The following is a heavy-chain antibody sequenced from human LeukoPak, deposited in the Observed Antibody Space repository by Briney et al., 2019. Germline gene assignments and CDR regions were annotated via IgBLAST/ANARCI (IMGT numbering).Heavy chain of an antibody. CDR3: ARGDNSRILFGMDV. CDR2: IIPIFGTA. CDR1: GGTFSNYG. D-gene: IGHD6-13*01. Sequence: ASVKVSCKASGGTFSNYGISWVRQAPGQGLEWMGGIIPIFGTANYAQKFQGRVTITADESTSTAYMELSSLRSEDTAVYYCARGDNSRILFGMDVWGQGTTVTVSS. V-gene: IGHV1-69*13. J-gene: IGHJ6*02.